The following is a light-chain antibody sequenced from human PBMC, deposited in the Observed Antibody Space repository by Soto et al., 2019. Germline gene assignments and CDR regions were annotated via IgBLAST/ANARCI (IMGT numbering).Light chain of an antibody. V-gene: IGLV1-47*01. Sequence: QAVVTQPPSASGTPGQRVTISCSGSSSNIGSNYVYWYQQLPGTAPKLLIYRNNQRPPGVPDRFSGSKSGTSASLAISGLRSEDEADYYCAAWDDSLSGPVFGGGTKLTVL. CDR3: AAWDDSLSGPV. CDR1: SSNIGSNY. CDR2: RNN. J-gene: IGLJ2*01.